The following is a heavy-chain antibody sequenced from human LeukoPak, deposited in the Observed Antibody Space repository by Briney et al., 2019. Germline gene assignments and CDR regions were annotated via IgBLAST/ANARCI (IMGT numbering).Heavy chain of an antibody. CDR3: ARAGTFDAFDL. CDR2: ISSGGTT. J-gene: IGHJ3*01. Sequence: PGGSLRLSCEASGFTVSTNYMSWVRQAPGKVLEWVSVISSGGTTYYADSVKGRFTISRDNSKNTLYLQMDSLRAEDTAVYYCARAGTFDAFDLWGQGSMVTVSS. D-gene: IGHD1-26*01. V-gene: IGHV3-66*01. CDR1: GFTVSTNY.